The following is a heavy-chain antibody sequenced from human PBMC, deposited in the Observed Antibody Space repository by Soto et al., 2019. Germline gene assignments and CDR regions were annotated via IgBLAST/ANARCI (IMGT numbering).Heavy chain of an antibody. J-gene: IGHJ6*02. CDR2: INSDGSST. Sequence: EVQLVESGGGLVQPGGSLRLSCAASGFTFSSYWMHWVRQAPGKGLVWVSRINSDGSSTSYADSVKGRFTISRDNAKNTLNLQMNSVRAEDTAVYYCARDRDTMVRGGIYGMDVWGQGTTVTVSS. V-gene: IGHV3-74*01. CDR3: ARDRDTMVRGGIYGMDV. D-gene: IGHD3-10*01. CDR1: GFTFSSYW.